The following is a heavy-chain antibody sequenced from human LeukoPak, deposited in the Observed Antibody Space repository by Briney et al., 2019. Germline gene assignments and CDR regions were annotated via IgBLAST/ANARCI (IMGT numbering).Heavy chain of an antibody. Sequence: GGSLRLFCAASGFTFSSYSMNWVGQAPGKGLEWVSSISSSSSYIYYADSVKGRFTISRDNAQNSLYLQMNSLRAEDTAVYYCASSSWTPSIDYCGQRTLVTVSS. CDR3: ASSSWTPSIDY. J-gene: IGHJ4*02. CDR2: ISSSSSYI. CDR1: GFTFSSYS. D-gene: IGHD6-13*01. V-gene: IGHV3-21*01.